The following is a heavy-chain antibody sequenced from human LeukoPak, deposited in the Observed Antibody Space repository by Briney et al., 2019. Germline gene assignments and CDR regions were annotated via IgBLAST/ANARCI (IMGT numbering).Heavy chain of an antibody. Sequence: ASVKVSCKASGYTFTSNGISWVRQAPGQGLEWMGWINPNSGGTNYAENFQGRVTMTRDTSISTAYMELSGLISDDTAVYYCARDRERYRNYYYSMDVWGKGTTVTVSS. CDR1: GYTFTSNG. J-gene: IGHJ6*03. CDR2: INPNSGGT. CDR3: ARDRERYRNYYYSMDV. D-gene: IGHD2-15*01. V-gene: IGHV1-2*02.